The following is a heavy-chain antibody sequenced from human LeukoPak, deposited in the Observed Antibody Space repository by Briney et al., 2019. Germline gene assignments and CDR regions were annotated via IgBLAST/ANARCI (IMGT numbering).Heavy chain of an antibody. CDR1: GFTFSSYTFSSYA. CDR3: AKGVEDSGIYYYYYMDV. CDR2: VSGSGVST. Sequence: GGSLRLSCAASGFTFSSYTFSSYAMSWVRQAPGKGLEWVSAVSGSGVSTYYADSVKGRFTISRDNSKNTLYLQMNGLRAEDTAVYYCAKGVEDSGIYYYYYMDVWGKGTTVTVSS. D-gene: IGHD2-15*01. V-gene: IGHV3-23*01. J-gene: IGHJ6*03.